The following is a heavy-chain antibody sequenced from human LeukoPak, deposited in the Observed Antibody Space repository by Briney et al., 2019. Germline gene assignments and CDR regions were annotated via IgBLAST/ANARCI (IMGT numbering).Heavy chain of an antibody. CDR1: GGTFSSYA. J-gene: IGHJ4*02. CDR2: IIPIFGTA. V-gene: IGHV1-69*05. D-gene: IGHD2-2*01. CDR3: ARDFPYCSSTSCYVD. Sequence: SVKVSCKASGGTFSSYAISWVRQAPGQRLEWMGGIIPIFGTANYAQKFQGRVTITTDESTSTAYMELSSLRSEDTAVYYCARDFPYCSSTSCYVDWGQGTLVTVSS.